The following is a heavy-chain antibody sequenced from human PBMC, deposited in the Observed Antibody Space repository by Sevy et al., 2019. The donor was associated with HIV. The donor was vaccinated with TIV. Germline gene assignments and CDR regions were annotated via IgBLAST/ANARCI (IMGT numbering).Heavy chain of an antibody. Sequence: GGSLRLSCAASGFTFSSYAMSWVRQAPGKGLEWVSAISGSGGSTYYADSVKGRFTISRDNSKNTLYLQMNSLGAEDTAVYYCAKDSGIAVAGTSYWGQGTLVTVSS. J-gene: IGHJ4*02. CDR1: GFTFSSYA. CDR3: AKDSGIAVAGTSY. D-gene: IGHD6-19*01. V-gene: IGHV3-23*01. CDR2: ISGSGGST.